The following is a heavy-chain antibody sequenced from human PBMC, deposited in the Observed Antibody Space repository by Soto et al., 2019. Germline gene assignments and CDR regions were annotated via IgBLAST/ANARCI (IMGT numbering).Heavy chain of an antibody. CDR1: GGSVTSAGYF. D-gene: IGHD3-9*01. J-gene: IGHJ6*03. Sequence: QLQLEASGPGLVKPSETLSLTCTVSGGSVTSAGYFWGWIRQPPGKGLEWIGSVYFSGDTYSNPSLRSRPAMSVDTSKSQFSLNLTSATAADTAVYYCARHRPAASRYAYYHYMDVWGKGTTVTVSS. CDR3: ARHRPAASRYAYYHYMDV. V-gene: IGHV4-39*01. CDR2: VYFSGDT.